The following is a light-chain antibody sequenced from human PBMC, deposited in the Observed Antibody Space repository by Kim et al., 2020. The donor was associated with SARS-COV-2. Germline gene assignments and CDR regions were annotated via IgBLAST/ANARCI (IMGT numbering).Light chain of an antibody. CDR3: QQRRNWPPLT. V-gene: IGKV3-11*01. J-gene: IGKJ4*01. CDR2: DAS. Sequence: SPGERATRSCRASQNVDIYVAWYQQKPGQAPRLLIYDASNRPAGIPARFSGSGSGTDFTLTISSLEPEDFAVYYCQQRRNWPPLTFGGGTKVDIK. CDR1: QNVDIY.